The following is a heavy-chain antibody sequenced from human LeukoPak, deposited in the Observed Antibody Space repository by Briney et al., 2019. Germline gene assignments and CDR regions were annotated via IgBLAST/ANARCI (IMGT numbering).Heavy chain of an antibody. CDR2: IYHSGST. D-gene: IGHD2-2*01. J-gene: IGHJ4*02. CDR1: GSSISSGYY. V-gene: IGHV4-38-2*01. Sequence: SETLSLTCAVSGSSISSGYYWGWIRQPPGKGLEWIGSIYHSGSTYYNPSLKSRVTISIDTSKNQFSLNLTSVTAADTAVYYCARQYDYWGQGTLVTVSS. CDR3: ARQYDY.